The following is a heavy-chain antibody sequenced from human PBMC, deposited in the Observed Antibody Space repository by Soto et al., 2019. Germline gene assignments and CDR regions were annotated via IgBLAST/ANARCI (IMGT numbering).Heavy chain of an antibody. V-gene: IGHV4-39*01. D-gene: IGHD3-10*01. CDR2: TYYNGNA. CDR3: ARHFVAVVIKGWGY. CDR1: GGSIDRSNYY. J-gene: IGHJ4*02. Sequence: PSEALSLTCNVSGGSIDRSNYYWDWLRQPPGKGLEWIGTTYYNGNAYYNPSLRSRGSMSVDTSKNQFSLKLISVTAADTAVYYCARHFVAVVIKGWGYWGQGKLVT.